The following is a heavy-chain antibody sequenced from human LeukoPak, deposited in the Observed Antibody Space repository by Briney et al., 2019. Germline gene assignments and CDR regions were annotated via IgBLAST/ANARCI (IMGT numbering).Heavy chain of an antibody. CDR1: GGTFSSYA. V-gene: IGHV1-8*02. D-gene: IGHD3-22*01. J-gene: IGHJ5*02. CDR3: ARGRRGYYYDSSGYYSPDWFDP. Sequence: GSVKVSCKASGGTFSSYAISWVRQATGQGLEWMGWMNPNSGNTGYAQKFQGRVTMTRNTSISTAYMELSSLRSEDTAVYYCARGRRGYYYDSSGYYSPDWFDPWGQGTLVTVSS. CDR2: MNPNSGNT.